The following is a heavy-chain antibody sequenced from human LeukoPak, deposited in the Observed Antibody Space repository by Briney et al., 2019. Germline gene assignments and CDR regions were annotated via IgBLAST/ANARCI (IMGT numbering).Heavy chain of an antibody. J-gene: IGHJ5*02. CDR2: ISSSGSIK. Sequence: GGSLRLSCAASGFTFSSYEMNWVRQAPGKGLEWISYISSSGSIKFYADSVKGRFTISRDNAKNSLYLQMNSLRVEDTAVYYCARADCRSASCPPNWFDPWGQGTLVTVSS. D-gene: IGHD2-2*01. CDR1: GFTFSSYE. V-gene: IGHV3-48*03. CDR3: ARADCRSASCPPNWFDP.